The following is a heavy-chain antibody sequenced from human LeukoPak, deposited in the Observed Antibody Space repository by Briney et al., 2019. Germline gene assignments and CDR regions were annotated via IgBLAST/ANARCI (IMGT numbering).Heavy chain of an antibody. Sequence: GGSLRLSCAGSGFIFYSYAMHWVRQAPGMGLEYVSAITSNGGSTFYADSVKGRFTISRDNSKNTLYLQMGSLRAEDMAVYYCTRGPGYDYVWGSYRVDYWGQGTLVTVSS. V-gene: IGHV3-64*02. D-gene: IGHD3-16*02. CDR2: ITSNGGST. J-gene: IGHJ4*02. CDR1: GFIFYSYA. CDR3: TRGPGYDYVWGSYRVDY.